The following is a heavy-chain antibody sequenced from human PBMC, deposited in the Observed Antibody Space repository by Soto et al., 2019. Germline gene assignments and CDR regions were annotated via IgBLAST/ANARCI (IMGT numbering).Heavy chain of an antibody. D-gene: IGHD6-6*01. Sequence: ASVKVSCKASGYTFTGYYMHWVRQAPGQGLEWMGWINPNSGGTNYAQKFQGRVTMTRDTSISTAYMELSRLRSDDTAVYYCARRLPVLAARGWYYYYGMDVWGQGTTVTVSS. J-gene: IGHJ6*02. CDR1: GYTFTGYY. CDR3: ARRLPVLAARGWYYYYGMDV. V-gene: IGHV1-2*02. CDR2: INPNSGGT.